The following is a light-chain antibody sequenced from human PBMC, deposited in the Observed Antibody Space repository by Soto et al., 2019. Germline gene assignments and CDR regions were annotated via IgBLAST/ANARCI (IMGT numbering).Light chain of an antibody. CDR1: QGISTA. J-gene: IGKJ4*01. CDR3: QQFSSYQT. CDR2: GAS. V-gene: IGKV1-13*02. Sequence: AIQVTQSPSSLSASVGDRVTINCRTSQGISTALAWYQQRPGGPPKLLIYGASTLESGVPSRFSGSGSGTDFTLVITNLQPEDLATYYCQQFSSYQTFGGGTKVEIK.